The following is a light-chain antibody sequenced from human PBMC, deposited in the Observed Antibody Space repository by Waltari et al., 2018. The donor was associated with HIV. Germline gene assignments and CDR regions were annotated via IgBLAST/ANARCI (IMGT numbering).Light chain of an antibody. CDR1: SLRRYS. V-gene: IGLV3-19*01. CDR2: GKD. CDR3: DSRHNNDKIHV. J-gene: IGLJ1*01. Sequence: SSELTQDPAVSVALGQTVRITGQGDSLRRYSSIWYQQKAGQAPVVVMYGKDNRPSGIPARFSGSSSGNTASLILTGAQAEDEDDYYCDSRHNNDKIHVFGTGTKVTV.